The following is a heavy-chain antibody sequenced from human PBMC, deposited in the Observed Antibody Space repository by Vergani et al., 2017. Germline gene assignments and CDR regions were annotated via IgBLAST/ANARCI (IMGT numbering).Heavy chain of an antibody. J-gene: IGHJ4*02. Sequence: QVQLQQWGAGLLKPSETLSLTCAVYGGSFSGYYWSWIRQPPGKGLEWIGEINHSGSTNYNPSLKSRVTISVDTSKNQFSLNLSSVTAADTAVYYCAGGSPPTYYDFWGGYRYFDYWGQGTLVTVSS. D-gene: IGHD3-3*01. CDR2: INHSGST. CDR1: GGSFSGYY. CDR3: AGGSPPTYYDFWGGYRYFDY. V-gene: IGHV4-34*01.